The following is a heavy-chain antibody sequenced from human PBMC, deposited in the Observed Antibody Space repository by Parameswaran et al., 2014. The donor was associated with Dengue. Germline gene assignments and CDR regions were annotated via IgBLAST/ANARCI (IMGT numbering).Heavy chain of an antibody. J-gene: IGHJ4*02. D-gene: IGHD2-2*01. Sequence: WVRQAPGQGLEWMGWIGASNGNTNYAQKLQDRVTMTTDTSTSTAYMELRSLRSDDTAVYYCARDFQLLRRDYLDYWGQGTLVTVSS. CDR3: ARDFQLLRRDYLDY. CDR2: IGASNGNT. V-gene: IGHV1-18*01.